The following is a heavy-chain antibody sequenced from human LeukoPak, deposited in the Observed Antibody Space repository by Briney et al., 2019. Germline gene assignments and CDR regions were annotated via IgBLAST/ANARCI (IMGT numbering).Heavy chain of an antibody. V-gene: IGHV1-69*01. CDR3: TKSQSTGYDIWSGYPSHFYYFDY. J-gene: IGHJ4*02. Sequence: GSSVKVSCKASGGTFSSYAISWVRQAPGQGLEWMGGIIPIFGTADYAQKFQGRVTITADESTSTAYMELSSLRSEDTAVYYCTKSQSTGYDIWSGYPSHFYYFDYWGQGTLVTVSS. CDR1: GGTFSSYA. D-gene: IGHD3-3*01. CDR2: IIPIFGTA.